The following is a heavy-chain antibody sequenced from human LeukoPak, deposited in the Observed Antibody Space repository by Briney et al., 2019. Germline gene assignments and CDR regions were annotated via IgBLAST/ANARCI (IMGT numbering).Heavy chain of an antibody. D-gene: IGHD5-12*01. Sequence: PGGSLRLSCAASGFTFTSYAMSWVRQAPGKGLEWVSSISASGGSTYYADSVKGRFTISKDNSKTTLYLQMNSLRAEDTAVYYCAKDQGYGDYWGQGTLVTVSS. CDR1: GFTFTSYA. CDR3: AKDQGYGDY. CDR2: ISASGGST. V-gene: IGHV3-23*01. J-gene: IGHJ4*02.